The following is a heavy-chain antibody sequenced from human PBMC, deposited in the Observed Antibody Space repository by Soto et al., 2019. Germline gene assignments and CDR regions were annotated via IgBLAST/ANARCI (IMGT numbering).Heavy chain of an antibody. V-gene: IGHV3-33*03. CDR3: AKERRGGYHET. CDR1: GFTFSDYA. CDR2: IWYDGSKE. D-gene: IGHD6-19*01. Sequence: QVQLVESGGGVVQPGKSLRLSCAASGFTFSDYAMHWVRQAPGKGLEWVAVIWYDGSKEDYVDSVKGRFSISRDNSKNTLYLEMNSLSVEDTAVYYCAKERRGGYHETWGQGTLVTVSS. J-gene: IGHJ4*02.